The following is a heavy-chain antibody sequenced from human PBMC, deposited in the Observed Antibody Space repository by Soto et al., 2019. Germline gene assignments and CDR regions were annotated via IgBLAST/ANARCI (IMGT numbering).Heavy chain of an antibody. J-gene: IGHJ2*01. Sequence: EVQLVESGGGLVQPGGSLKLSCAASGFTFSGSAMHWVRQASGKGLEWVGRIRSKANSYATAYAASVKGRFTISRDDSKNTAYLQMNSLKSEDTAVYYCTRLGVGGGYNRDWYYDLWGRGTLVTVSS. D-gene: IGHD5-12*01. V-gene: IGHV3-73*02. CDR3: TRLGVGGGYNRDWYYDL. CDR1: GFTFSGSA. CDR2: IRSKANSYAT.